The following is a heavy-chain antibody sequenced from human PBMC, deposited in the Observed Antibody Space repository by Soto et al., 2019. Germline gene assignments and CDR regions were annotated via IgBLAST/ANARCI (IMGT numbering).Heavy chain of an antibody. D-gene: IGHD5-12*01. CDR1: GGSFSGYY. V-gene: IGHV4-34*01. CDR3: ARGKEMATMGAFDI. Sequence: SETLSLTCAVYGGSFSGYYWSWIRQPPGKGLEWIGEINHSGSTNYNPSLKSRVTISVDTSKNQFFLKLSSVTAADTAVYYCARGKEMATMGAFDIWGQGTMVTVS. CDR2: INHSGST. J-gene: IGHJ3*02.